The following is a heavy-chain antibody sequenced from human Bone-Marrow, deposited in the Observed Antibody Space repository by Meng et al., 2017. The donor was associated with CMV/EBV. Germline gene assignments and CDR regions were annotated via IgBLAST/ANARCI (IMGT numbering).Heavy chain of an antibody. Sequence: GGSLRLSCAASGFTFSSYAMHRVRQAPGKGLEWVAVISYDGSNKYYADSVKGRFTISRDNSKNTLYLQMNSLRAEDTAVYYCARGKGRQYWGQGTLVTVSS. J-gene: IGHJ4*02. V-gene: IGHV3-30-3*01. D-gene: IGHD3-10*01. CDR2: ISYDGSNK. CDR1: GFTFSSYA. CDR3: ARGKGRQY.